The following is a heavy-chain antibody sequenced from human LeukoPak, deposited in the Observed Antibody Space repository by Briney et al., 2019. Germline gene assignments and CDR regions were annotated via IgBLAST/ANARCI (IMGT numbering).Heavy chain of an antibody. CDR3: AKVTLSAARGGFDI. CDR1: GFTFSSCA. Sequence: PGGSLRLSCAASGFTFSSCAMSWVRQAPGKGLEWVSAISDGGGNTYYADSVKGRFTISRDNAKNTLYLQMNSLRAEDTAVYYFAKVTLSAARGGFDIWGQGTMVTDSS. V-gene: IGHV3-23*01. J-gene: IGHJ6*02. D-gene: IGHD6-13*01. CDR2: ISDGGGNT.